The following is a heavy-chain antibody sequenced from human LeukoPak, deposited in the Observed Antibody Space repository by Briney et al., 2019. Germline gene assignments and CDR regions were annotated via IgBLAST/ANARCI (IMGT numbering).Heavy chain of an antibody. CDR1: AGSSSTYY. J-gene: IGHJ4*02. D-gene: IGHD3-16*01. CDR3: ARHIEGEGLDY. Sequence: SETLSLTCTVSAGSSSTYYWSWIRQPPGKGLEWIGYISYSGNSHYNPSLKSRVTISVDSSKTQFSLKLTSVTAADTAFYYCARHIEGEGLDYWGQGTLVTVSS. V-gene: IGHV4-59*08. CDR2: ISYSGNS.